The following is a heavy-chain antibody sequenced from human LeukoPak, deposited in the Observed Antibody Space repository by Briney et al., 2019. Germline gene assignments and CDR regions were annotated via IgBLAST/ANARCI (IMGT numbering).Heavy chain of an antibody. J-gene: IGHJ4*02. V-gene: IGHV4-38-2*02. CDR1: GYSISTGYY. CDR2: IYHSGNT. Sequence: SETLSLTCTVSGYSISTGYYWGWIRQPPGKGLEWIGSIYHSGNTSYNPSLKSRVSISVDTSKNQFSLKLSSVTAADTAVYYCARLLHPQSTSWFIDYWGQGALVTVSS. CDR3: ARLLHPQSTSWFIDY. D-gene: IGHD6-13*01.